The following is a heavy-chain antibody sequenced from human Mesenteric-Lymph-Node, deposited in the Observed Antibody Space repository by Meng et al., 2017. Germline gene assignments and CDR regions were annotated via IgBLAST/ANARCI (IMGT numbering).Heavy chain of an antibody. Sequence: SETLSLTCAVYGGSFSGYYWSWIRQPPGKGLEWIGEINHSGSTNYNPSLKSRVTISVDTSKNQFSLKLSSVTAADTAVYYCARGPGGSPRGYWGQGTRVTVSS. J-gene: IGHJ4*02. CDR1: GGSFSGYY. V-gene: IGHV4-34*01. CDR3: ARGPGGSPRGY. CDR2: INHSGST. D-gene: IGHD3-10*01.